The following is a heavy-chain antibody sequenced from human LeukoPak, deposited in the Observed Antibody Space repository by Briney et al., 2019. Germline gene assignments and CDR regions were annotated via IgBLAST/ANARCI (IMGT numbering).Heavy chain of an antibody. D-gene: IGHD6-13*01. CDR3: ARARGQQLVDGRGDY. CDR1: GGSFSGYY. Sequence: SETLSLTCAVYGGSFSGYYWSWIRQPPGKGLEWIGEINHSGSTNYNPSLKSRVTISVDTSKNQCSLKLSSVTAADTAVYYCARARGQQLVDGRGDYWGQGTLVTVSS. J-gene: IGHJ4*02. V-gene: IGHV4-34*01. CDR2: INHSGST.